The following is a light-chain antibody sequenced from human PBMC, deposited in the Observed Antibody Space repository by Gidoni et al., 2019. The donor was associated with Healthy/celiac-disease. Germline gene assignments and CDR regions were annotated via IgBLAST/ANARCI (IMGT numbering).Light chain of an antibody. CDR3: QVWHSSAHVF. CDR1: NIESKT. J-gene: IGLJ2*01. V-gene: IGLV3-21*03. Sequence: SFVLTQPPPVSVAPGKTATITCGGTNIESKTVHWYQQKPGQAPVLVVFDDGDRPAGISDRFYGSNSGNTATLTISRVEAGDEADYSCQVWHSSAHVFFGGGTKLTVL. CDR2: DDG.